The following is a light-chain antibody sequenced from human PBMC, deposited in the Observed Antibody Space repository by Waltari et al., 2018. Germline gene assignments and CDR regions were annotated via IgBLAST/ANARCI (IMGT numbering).Light chain of an antibody. CDR1: QSVLYSPNNKNY. Sequence: DIVMTQSPDSLAVSLGERATINCRSSQSVLYSPNNKNYLAWYQQEPGQPPKLLIYLAATRESGVPDRFSGSGSGTDFTLTISSLQAEDVAVYYCQQFYNTRWTFGQGTKVEIK. J-gene: IGKJ1*01. CDR2: LAA. CDR3: QQFYNTRWT. V-gene: IGKV4-1*01.